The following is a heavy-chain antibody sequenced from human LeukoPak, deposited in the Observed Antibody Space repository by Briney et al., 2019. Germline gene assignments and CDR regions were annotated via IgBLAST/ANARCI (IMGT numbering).Heavy chain of an antibody. D-gene: IGHD4-17*01. CDR3: ALMTTVILDYFDY. CDR2: ISYDGSNK. V-gene: IGHV3-30*03. Sequence: GGSLRLSCAASGFTFSSYGMHWVRQAPGKGLEWVAVISYDGSNKYYADSVKGRFTISRDNSKNTLYLQMNSLRAEDTAVYYCALMTTVILDYFDYWGQGTLVIVSS. J-gene: IGHJ4*02. CDR1: GFTFSSYG.